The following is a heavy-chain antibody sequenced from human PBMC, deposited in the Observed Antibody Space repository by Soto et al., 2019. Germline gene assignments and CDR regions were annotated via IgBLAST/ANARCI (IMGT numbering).Heavy chain of an antibody. CDR1: GGTFSSYA. CDR2: LIPVFATA. D-gene: IGHD1-26*01. Sequence: SVKVSCKASGGTFSSYAVSWVRQAPGQGLEWMGGLIPVFATANYAQKFQGRVTITADESTNTAYMELRSLRSEDTAVYYCARVYAATFFYYFDYWGQGTLVTVSS. J-gene: IGHJ4*02. V-gene: IGHV1-69*13. CDR3: ARVYAATFFYYFDY.